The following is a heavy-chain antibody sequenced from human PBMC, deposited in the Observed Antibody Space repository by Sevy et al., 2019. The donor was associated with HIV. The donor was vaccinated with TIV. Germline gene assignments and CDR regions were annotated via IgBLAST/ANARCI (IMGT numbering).Heavy chain of an antibody. J-gene: IGHJ4*02. CDR1: GFTFNTYS. Sequence: GGSLRLSCAASGFTFNTYSLIWVRQTPGKGLEWLSFIGTAAGVTYYADSVKGRFTISRDNAKNSLYLQMNSLRDEDTAVYYCARGALRVVGADFDYWGQGTLVTVSS. CDR2: IGTAAGVT. V-gene: IGHV3-48*02. CDR3: ARGALRVVGADFDY. D-gene: IGHD1-26*01.